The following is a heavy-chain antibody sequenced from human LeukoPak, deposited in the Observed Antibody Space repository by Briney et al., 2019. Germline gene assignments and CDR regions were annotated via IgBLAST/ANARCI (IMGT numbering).Heavy chain of an antibody. D-gene: IGHD3-10*01. Sequence: GGSLRLSCTASEFTFGDYAMSWVRQAPGKGLEWVGFIRSKAYGGTTEYAASVKGRFTISRDDSKSIAYLQMNSLKTEDTAVYCCTRVGGSGSYYSYYFDYWGQGTLVTVSS. CDR3: TRVGGSGSYYSYYFDY. V-gene: IGHV3-49*04. CDR1: EFTFGDYA. CDR2: IRSKAYGGTT. J-gene: IGHJ4*02.